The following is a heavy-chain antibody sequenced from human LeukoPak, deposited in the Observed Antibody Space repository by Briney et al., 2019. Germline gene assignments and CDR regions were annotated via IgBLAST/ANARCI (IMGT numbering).Heavy chain of an antibody. CDR3: AKESSSGWYSAFDI. CDR1: GFTFSDYY. CDR2: ISGSGSDI. D-gene: IGHD6-19*01. V-gene: IGHV3-11*05. J-gene: IGHJ3*02. Sequence: GGSLRLSCATSGFTFSDYYMSWIRQAPGKGLEWLSYISGSGSDINYADSVKGRFTISRDNSKNTLYLQMNSLRAEDTAVYYCAKESSSGWYSAFDIWGQGTMVTVSS.